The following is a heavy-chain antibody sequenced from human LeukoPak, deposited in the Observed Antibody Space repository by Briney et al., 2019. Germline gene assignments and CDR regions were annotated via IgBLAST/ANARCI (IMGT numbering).Heavy chain of an antibody. CDR2: ISYDGSNK. J-gene: IGHJ4*02. CDR3: ARDQYYYDSSGYFRD. V-gene: IGHV3-30-3*01. D-gene: IGHD3-22*01. CDR1: GFTFSSYA. Sequence: PGGSLRLSCAASGFTFSSYAMSWVRQAPGKGLEWVAVISYDGSNKYYADSVKGRFTISRDNSKNTLYLQMNSLRAEDTAVYYCARDQYYYDSSGYFRDWGQGTLVTVSS.